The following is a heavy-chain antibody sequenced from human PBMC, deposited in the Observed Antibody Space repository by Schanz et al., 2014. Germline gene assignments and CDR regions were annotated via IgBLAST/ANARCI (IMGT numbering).Heavy chain of an antibody. Sequence: QVQLVQSGAEAKKPGASVKVSCKASGYTFTSYYMHWVRQATGQGLEWMGWMNSKTGNTGYAQRFQGRVTMTRNASITTAYLELNSLRSGDTAVYYCTKGRTFGRWGQGTLVTVSS. CDR1: GYTFTSYY. CDR2: MNSKTGNT. J-gene: IGHJ4*02. V-gene: IGHV1-8*02. CDR3: TKGRTFGR. D-gene: IGHD3-16*01.